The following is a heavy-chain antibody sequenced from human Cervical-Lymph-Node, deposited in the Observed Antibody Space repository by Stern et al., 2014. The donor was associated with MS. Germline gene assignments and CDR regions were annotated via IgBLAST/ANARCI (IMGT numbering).Heavy chain of an antibody. CDR1: GGSISSGGYY. CDR3: ARDSGALTTVTTGSIDY. V-gene: IGHV4-31*03. Sequence: QLQLQESGPGLVKPSQTLSLTCTVSGGSISSGGYYWSWIRQHPGKGLEWIGYIHHSGNTYYNPSLKSRLTISVDTSKNQFSLKLSPVTAADTAVYYCARDSGALTTVTTGSIDYWGQGTLVTVSS. CDR2: IHHSGNT. J-gene: IGHJ4*02. D-gene: IGHD4-17*01.